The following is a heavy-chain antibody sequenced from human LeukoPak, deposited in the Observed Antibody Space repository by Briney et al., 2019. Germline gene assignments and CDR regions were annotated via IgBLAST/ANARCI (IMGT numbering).Heavy chain of an antibody. V-gene: IGHV3-66*01. CDR1: GFTVSSNY. CDR2: LYSGGNT. Sequence: GGCLRLSCVVSGFTVSSNYMSWVRQVPGKGLEWVSVLYSGGNTYYADFAKGRFTISRDNSMNTVYLQMNSLRAKDTAVYYCARDHLHQAADYWGQGTLVTVSS. CDR3: ARDHLHQAADY. J-gene: IGHJ4*02. D-gene: IGHD2-2*01.